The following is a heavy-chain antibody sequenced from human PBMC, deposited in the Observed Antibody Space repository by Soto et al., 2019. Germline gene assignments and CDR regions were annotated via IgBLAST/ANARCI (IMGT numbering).Heavy chain of an antibody. J-gene: IGHJ5*02. Sequence: SETLSLTCSVSGAALSSGNYYWSWIRQVPGKGLEWIGHIYVTGAVDYNPSLRDRITISQDTSERQFSLNLRLVTAADTAVYYCARLRIATNNYKWFDPWGQGTLVTVSS. V-gene: IGHV4-31*03. CDR1: GAALSSGNYY. CDR2: IYVTGAV. CDR3: ARLRIATNNYKWFDP. D-gene: IGHD2-21*01.